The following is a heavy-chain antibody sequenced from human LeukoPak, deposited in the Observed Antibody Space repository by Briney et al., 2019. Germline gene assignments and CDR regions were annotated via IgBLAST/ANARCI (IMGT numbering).Heavy chain of an antibody. CDR1: GFTFRSYA. Sequence: GRSLRLSCAASGFTFRSYAMSWVRQAPGKGLEWVSAISGSGGSTYYADSVKGRFTISRDNSKNTLYLQMNSLRAEDTAVYYCAKDRKIVVVITLDYWGQGTLVTVSS. CDR2: ISGSGGST. V-gene: IGHV3-23*01. CDR3: AKDRKIVVVITLDY. J-gene: IGHJ4*02. D-gene: IGHD3-22*01.